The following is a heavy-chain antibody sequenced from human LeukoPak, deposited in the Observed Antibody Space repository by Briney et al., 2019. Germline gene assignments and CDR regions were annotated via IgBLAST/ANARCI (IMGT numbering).Heavy chain of an antibody. CDR1: GGTFSSYA. V-gene: IGHV1-69*04. CDR2: IIPILGIA. CDR3: ARGSPVAGPSSTPRYYYYGMDV. D-gene: IGHD6-19*01. J-gene: IGHJ6*02. Sequence: GSSVKVSCKASGGTFSSYAISWVRQAPGQGLEWMGRIIPILGIANYAQKFQGRVTITADKSTSTAYMELSSLRYEDTAVYYCARGSPVAGPSSTPRYYYYGMDVWGQGTTVTVSS.